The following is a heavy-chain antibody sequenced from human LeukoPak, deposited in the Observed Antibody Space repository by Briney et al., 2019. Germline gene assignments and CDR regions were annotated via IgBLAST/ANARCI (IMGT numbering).Heavy chain of an antibody. Sequence: SQTLSLTCTVSGGSISSGDYYWSWLRQPPGKGLEWIGYIYYSGSTYYNPSLKSRVTISVDTSKNQFSLKLSSVTAADTAVYYCARASTVRGVIINWFDPWGQGTLVTVSS. CDR2: IYYSGST. CDR3: ARASTVRGVIINWFDP. V-gene: IGHV4-30-4*01. D-gene: IGHD3-10*01. CDR1: GGSISSGDYY. J-gene: IGHJ5*02.